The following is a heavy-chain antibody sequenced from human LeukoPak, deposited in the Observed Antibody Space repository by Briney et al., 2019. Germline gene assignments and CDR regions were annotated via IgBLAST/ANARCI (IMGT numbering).Heavy chain of an antibody. J-gene: IGHJ4*02. V-gene: IGHV1-18*01. CDR3: ARETPPAGNIAAAGFDY. CDR1: GYTFTSYG. CDR2: ISAYNGNT. D-gene: IGHD6-13*01. Sequence: ASVKVSCKASGYTFTSYGISWVRQAPGQGLEWMGWISAYNGNTNYAQKLQGRVTMTTDTSTSTAYMELRSLRSDDTAVYYCARETPPAGNIAAAGFDYWGQGTLVTVSS.